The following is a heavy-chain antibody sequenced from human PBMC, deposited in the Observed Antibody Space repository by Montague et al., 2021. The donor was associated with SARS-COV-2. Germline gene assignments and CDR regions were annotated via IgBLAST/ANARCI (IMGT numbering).Heavy chain of an antibody. CDR3: TREGYQGLGSDYYYYGMDD. D-gene: IGHD2-2*01. J-gene: IGHJ6*02. V-gene: IGHV4-34*01. Sequence: SETLSLTCAVYGGSFSGYYWSWIRQPPGKGLEWIGEFNHSGSTNYNPSLKSRVTISVDTSKNQFSLKLSSVTAADTAVYYCTREGYQGLGSDYYYYGMDDWGQGTTVTVSS. CDR2: FNHSGST. CDR1: GGSFSGYY.